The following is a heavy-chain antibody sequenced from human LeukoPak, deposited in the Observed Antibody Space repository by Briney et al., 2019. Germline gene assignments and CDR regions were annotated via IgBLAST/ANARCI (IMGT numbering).Heavy chain of an antibody. V-gene: IGHV3-21*01. D-gene: IGHD3-10*01. CDR3: ARYQMVRGVIAPIDY. CDR2: ISSSSSYI. Sequence: KPGGSLRLSCAASGFTFSSYWMSWVRQAPGKGLEWVSSISSSSSYIYYADSVKGRFTISRDNAKNSLYLQMNSLRAEDTAVYYCARYQMVRGVIAPIDYWGQGTLVTVSS. J-gene: IGHJ4*02. CDR1: GFTFSSYW.